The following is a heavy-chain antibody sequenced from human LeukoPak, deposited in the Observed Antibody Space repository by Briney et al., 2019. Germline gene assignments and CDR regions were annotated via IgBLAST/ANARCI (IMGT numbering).Heavy chain of an antibody. CDR1: GFTFSSYW. J-gene: IGHJ6*02. CDR2: IKQDGSGK. V-gene: IGHV3-7*01. Sequence: GGSLRLSCAASGFTFSSYWMSWVRQAPGKGLEWVANIKQDGSGKYYVDSVKGRFTISRDNAKNSLYLQMNSLRAEDTAVYYCARDSAFFYYYGMDVWGQGTTVTVSS. CDR3: ARDSAFFYYYGMDV. D-gene: IGHD3-3*01.